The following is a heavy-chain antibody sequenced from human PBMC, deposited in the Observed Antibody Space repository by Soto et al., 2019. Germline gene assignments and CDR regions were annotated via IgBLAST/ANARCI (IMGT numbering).Heavy chain of an antibody. Sequence: SETLSLTCTVSGGSINSGSYYWGWIRQPPGKGLEWVGSIYYSGSTNYNPSVKSRVTISVDTYKKQFSLKLSSVTAADTAVYYCATSYYNFWSGYYLAYFGYWGQGTLVTVSS. J-gene: IGHJ4*02. V-gene: IGHV4-39*07. CDR2: IYYSGST. D-gene: IGHD3-3*01. CDR3: ATSYYNFWSGYYLAYFGY. CDR1: GGSINSGSYY.